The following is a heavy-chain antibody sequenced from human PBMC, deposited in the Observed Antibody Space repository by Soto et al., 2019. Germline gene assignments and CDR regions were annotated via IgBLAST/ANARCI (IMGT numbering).Heavy chain of an antibody. J-gene: IGHJ4*02. CDR2: IYTSGSA. CDR1: GGSISSYY. V-gene: IGHV4-4*07. Sequence: SXETLSLPCTVSGGSISSYYWSWIRQPAGKGLEWIGRIYTSGSANYNPSLKSRVTMSGDTSKSQFSLKLTSVTAADTAVYYCARVNRLIAGQYYFDYWGQGALVTVSS. D-gene: IGHD6-13*01. CDR3: ARVNRLIAGQYYFDY.